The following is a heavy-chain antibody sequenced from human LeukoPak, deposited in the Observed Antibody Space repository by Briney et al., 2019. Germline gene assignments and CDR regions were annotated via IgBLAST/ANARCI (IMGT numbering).Heavy chain of an antibody. D-gene: IGHD1-26*01. CDR3: ARDIVGVTRAFGY. V-gene: IGHV4-59*01. Sequence: SETLSLTCTVSGGSISSYYWSWIRQLPGKGLEWIGYIYYSGNTNYNPSLKSRVTMSVDTSKNQFSLKLSSVTAADTAVYYCARDIVGVTRAFGYWGQGTPATVSS. CDR1: GGSISSYY. CDR2: IYYSGNT. J-gene: IGHJ4*02.